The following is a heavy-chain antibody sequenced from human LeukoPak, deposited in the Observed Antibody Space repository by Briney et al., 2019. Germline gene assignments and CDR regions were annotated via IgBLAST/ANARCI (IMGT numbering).Heavy chain of an antibody. D-gene: IGHD5-18*01. CDR2: INPSGGST. CDR1: GYTFTSYY. CDR3: ARGPRGYSYGQSNWFDP. Sequence: ASVKVSCKASGYTFTSYYMHWVRQAPGQGLEWMGIINPSGGSTSYAQKFQGRVTMTRDTSTSTVYMELSSLRPEDTAVYYCARGPRGYSYGQSNWFDPWGQGTLVTVSS. V-gene: IGHV1-46*03. J-gene: IGHJ5*02.